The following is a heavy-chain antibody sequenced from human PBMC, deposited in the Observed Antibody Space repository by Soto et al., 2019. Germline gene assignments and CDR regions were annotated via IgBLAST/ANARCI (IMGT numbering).Heavy chain of an antibody. J-gene: IGHJ4*02. Sequence: SETLSLTCTVSGGSISSYYWSWIRQPPGKGLEWIGYIYYSGSTNYNPSRKSRVTISVDTSKNQFSRNLSSVTAADTAVYYCARHADTMVRGVITYTFDYWGQGTLVTVSS. CDR3: ARHADTMVRGVITYTFDY. CDR1: GGSISSYY. D-gene: IGHD3-10*01. V-gene: IGHV4-59*08. CDR2: IYYSGST.